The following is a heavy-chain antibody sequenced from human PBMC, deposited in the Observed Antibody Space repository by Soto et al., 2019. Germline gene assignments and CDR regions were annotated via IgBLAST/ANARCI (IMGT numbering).Heavy chain of an antibody. J-gene: IGHJ6*02. CDR1: GFTFSSYA. D-gene: IGHD6-6*01. CDR2: ISYDGSNK. Sequence: PGGSLRLSCAASGFTFSSYAMHWVRQAPGKGLEWVAVISYDGSNKYYADSVKARFTISRDNSKNTLYLQMNSLRAEDTAVYYCAREYSSSATHHKFYYYYYYGMDVWGQGTTLTVSS. V-gene: IGHV3-30-3*01. CDR3: AREYSSSATHHKFYYYYYYGMDV.